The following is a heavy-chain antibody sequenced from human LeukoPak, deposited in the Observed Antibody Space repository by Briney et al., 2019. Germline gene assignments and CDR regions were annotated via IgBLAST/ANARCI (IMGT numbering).Heavy chain of an antibody. CDR2: ISYDGSNK. J-gene: IGHJ5*02. CDR1: GFTFSSYG. V-gene: IGHV3-30*18. Sequence: GGSLRLSCAASGFTFSSYGMHWVRQAPGKGLEWVAVISYDGSNKYYADSVKGRFTISRDNSKSTLYLQMNSLRAEDTAVYYCAKGNPYYGSGIGWFDPWGQGTLVTVSS. CDR3: AKGNPYYGSGIGWFDP. D-gene: IGHD3-10*01.